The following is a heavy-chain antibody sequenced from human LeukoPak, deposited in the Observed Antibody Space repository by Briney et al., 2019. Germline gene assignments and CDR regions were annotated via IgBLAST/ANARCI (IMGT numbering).Heavy chain of an antibody. D-gene: IGHD6-19*01. Sequence: PGGSLRLSCAASGFTFGNYWMSWVRQAPGKGLEWVAVISYDGSNKYYADSVKGRFTISRDNSENTLYLQMNSLRAEDTAVYYCARGDSSGWYPSQNWFDPWGQGTLVTVSS. CDR1: GFTFGNYW. CDR3: ARGDSSGWYPSQNWFDP. J-gene: IGHJ5*02. V-gene: IGHV3-30*03. CDR2: ISYDGSNK.